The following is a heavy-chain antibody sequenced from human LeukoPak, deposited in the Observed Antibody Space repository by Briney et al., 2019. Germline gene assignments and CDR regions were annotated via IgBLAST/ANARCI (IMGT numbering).Heavy chain of an antibody. CDR3: TNPTLDDCSSTSCALT. Sequence: SGGSLRLSCAASGFTFSSYGMHWVRQAPGKGLEWVAFIRYDGSNKYYADSVKGRFTISRDNSKNTLYLQMNSLRAEDTAVYYCTNPTLDDCSSTSCALTWGQGTLVTVSS. D-gene: IGHD2-2*01. CDR2: IRYDGSNK. V-gene: IGHV3-30*02. CDR1: GFTFSSYG. J-gene: IGHJ5*02.